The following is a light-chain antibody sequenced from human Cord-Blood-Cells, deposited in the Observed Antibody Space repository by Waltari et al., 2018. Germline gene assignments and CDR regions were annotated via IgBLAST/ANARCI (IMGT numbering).Light chain of an antibody. Sequence: QSALTQPRPVSGSPGQSVTISCTRTSSDVGGYNYVSWYQQHPSKAPKLIIYDVSKRPSGVPDRFSGSKSGNTASLTISGLQAEDEADYYCCSYAGSLFGGGTKLTVL. V-gene: IGLV2-11*01. CDR3: CSYAGSL. J-gene: IGLJ3*02. CDR2: DVS. CDR1: SSDVGGYNY.